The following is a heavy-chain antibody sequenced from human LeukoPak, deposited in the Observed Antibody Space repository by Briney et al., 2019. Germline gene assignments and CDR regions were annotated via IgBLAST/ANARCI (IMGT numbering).Heavy chain of an antibody. D-gene: IGHD3-10*01. Sequence: GGSLRLSCAASGFTFSSYAMSWVRQAPGKGLEWVSAISGSGGSTYYADSVKGRFTISRDNSKNTLYLQMNSLRAEDTAVYYCAKDPKDYGEGYYYYGMDVWGQGTTVTVSS. CDR3: AKDPKDYGEGYYYYGMDV. CDR1: GFTFSSYA. CDR2: ISGSGGST. V-gene: IGHV3-23*01. J-gene: IGHJ6*02.